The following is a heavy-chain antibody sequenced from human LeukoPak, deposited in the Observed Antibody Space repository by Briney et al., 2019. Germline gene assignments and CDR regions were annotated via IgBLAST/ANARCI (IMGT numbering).Heavy chain of an antibody. Sequence: SVKVSCKASGGTFSSYAISWVRQAPGQGLEWMGGIIPIFGTANYAQKFQGRVTITADESTSTAYMELSSLRSEDTAVYYCARDPGDTAMVFMDVWGQGTTVTVSS. CDR3: ARDPGDTAMVFMDV. D-gene: IGHD5-18*01. CDR2: IIPIFGTA. CDR1: GGTFSSYA. J-gene: IGHJ6*02. V-gene: IGHV1-69*13.